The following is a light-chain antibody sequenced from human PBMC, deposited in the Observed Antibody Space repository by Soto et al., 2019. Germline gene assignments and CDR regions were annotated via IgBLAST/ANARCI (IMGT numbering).Light chain of an antibody. CDR3: SSYTSSRTLV. CDR1: SSDVGRYHY. J-gene: IGLJ1*01. CDR2: EVS. Sequence: QSALTQPASVSGSPGQSITISCTGTSSDVGRYHYVSWYQQHPGKAPKLMISEVSNRPSGVSNRFSGSKSGNKASLTISGLQAEDEADYYCSSYTSSRTLVFGTGTKVTVL. V-gene: IGLV2-14*01.